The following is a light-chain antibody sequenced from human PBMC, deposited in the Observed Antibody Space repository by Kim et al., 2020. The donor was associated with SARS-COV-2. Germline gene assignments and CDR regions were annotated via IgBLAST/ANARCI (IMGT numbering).Light chain of an antibody. CDR3: QQYNSYPYT. V-gene: IGKV1-5*03. CDR1: QGISGW. CDR2: KAS. J-gene: IGKJ2*01. Sequence: SASVGDRVSISCRASQGISGWLAWFQQKPGQAPKLLIYKASTLQSGVPSRFIGSGFGTEFTFTISSLQPDDFASYYCQQYNSYPYTFGQGTKLEIK.